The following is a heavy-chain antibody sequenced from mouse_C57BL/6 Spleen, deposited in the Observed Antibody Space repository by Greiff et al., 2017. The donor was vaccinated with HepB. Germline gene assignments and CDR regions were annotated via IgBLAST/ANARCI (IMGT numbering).Heavy chain of an antibody. CDR3: ARLTTVYYAMDY. CDR1: GFTFSDYY. CDR2: ISNGGGST. V-gene: IGHV5-12*01. J-gene: IGHJ4*01. Sequence: EVQRVESGGGLVQPGGSLKLSCAASGFTFSDYYMYWVRQTPEKRLEWVAYISNGGGSTYYPDTVKGRFTISRDNAKNTLYLQMSRLKSEDTAMYYCARLTTVYYAMDYWGQGTSVTVSS. D-gene: IGHD1-1*01.